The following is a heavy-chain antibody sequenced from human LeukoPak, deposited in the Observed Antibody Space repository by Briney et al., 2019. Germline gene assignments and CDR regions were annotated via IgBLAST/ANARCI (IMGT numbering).Heavy chain of an antibody. V-gene: IGHV4-59*01. J-gene: IGHJ4*02. Sequence: PSETLSLTCTVSGGSISSYYWSWIRQPPGKGLEWIGYIHYSGSTNYNPSLKSRVTISVDTSKNQFSLKLSSVTAADTAVYYCARGPTYYDFWSGYYTSGGFDYWGQGTLVTVSS. CDR2: IHYSGST. CDR3: ARGPTYYDFWSGYYTSGGFDY. CDR1: GGSISSYY. D-gene: IGHD3-3*01.